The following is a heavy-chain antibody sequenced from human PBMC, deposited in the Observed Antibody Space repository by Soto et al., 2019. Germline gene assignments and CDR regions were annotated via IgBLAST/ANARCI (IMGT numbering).Heavy chain of an antibody. CDR1: GFTVSSNY. Sequence: GGSLRLSCAASGFTVSSNYMSWVRQAPGKGLEWVSVIYSGGSTYDADSVKGRFTISRHNSKNTLYLQMNSLRAEDTAVYYCASPPLLWFGELSSRDYYYMDVWGKGTTVTVSS. D-gene: IGHD3-10*01. CDR3: ASPPLLWFGELSSRDYYYMDV. CDR2: IYSGGST. V-gene: IGHV3-53*04. J-gene: IGHJ6*03.